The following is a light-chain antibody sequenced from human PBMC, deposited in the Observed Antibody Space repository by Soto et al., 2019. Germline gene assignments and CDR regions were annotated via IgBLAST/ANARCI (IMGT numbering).Light chain of an antibody. CDR3: QPSYSTPT. V-gene: IGKV1-39*01. Sequence: EIQMTQSPSSLSASVGDRVTITCRASQSISRYLNWYQQKPGKAPKLLIYASSSLQSGVPSRFSGSGSGTDFTLPSSSLQPEDFAPSYCQPSYSTPTFGQGTKVEIK. J-gene: IGKJ1*01. CDR2: ASS. CDR1: QSISRY.